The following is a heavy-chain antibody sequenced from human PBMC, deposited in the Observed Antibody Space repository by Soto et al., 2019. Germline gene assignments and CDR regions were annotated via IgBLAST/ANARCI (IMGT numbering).Heavy chain of an antibody. J-gene: IGHJ5*02. D-gene: IGHD3-16*02. CDR3: ARGSNDYIWGTYRPLQWFAP. V-gene: IGHV4-59*08. CDR1: GGSISSYY. CDR2: IYHSGST. Sequence: SETLSLTCTVSGGSISSYYWSWIRQPPGKGLEWIGYIYHSGSTNYDPSLKSRITISLDTSKNEFSLKLSSVTAADTAVYYCARGSNDYIWGTYRPLQWFAPWGQGILVTVSS.